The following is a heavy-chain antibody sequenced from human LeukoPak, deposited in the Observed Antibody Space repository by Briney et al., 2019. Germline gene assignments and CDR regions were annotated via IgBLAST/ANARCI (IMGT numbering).Heavy chain of an antibody. D-gene: IGHD1-26*01. V-gene: IGHV3-7*01. CDR1: GFTFSGHW. J-gene: IGHJ4*02. CDR3: AKEGVDQSQWALDY. CDR2: IRQDGSEK. Sequence: GGSLRLSCTASGFTFSGHWMSWVRQAPGKGLEWVASIRQDGSEKHYVDSVEGRFIISRDNAKNSLHLQMNSLRAEDTAVYYCAKEGVDQSQWALDYWGQGTLVTVSS.